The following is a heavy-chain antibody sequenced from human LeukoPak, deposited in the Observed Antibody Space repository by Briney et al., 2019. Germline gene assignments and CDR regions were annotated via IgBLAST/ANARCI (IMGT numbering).Heavy chain of an antibody. D-gene: IGHD1/OR15-1a*01. CDR2: ITDTGSGT. CDR1: GFTFGNYG. CDR3: AKDSPVGTA. J-gene: IGHJ5*02. Sequence: GGSLRLSCVASGFTFGNYGMSWFRQAPVKGLEWVSAITDTGSGTYLADSVKGRFTISRDNSKSTLFLQMNSLRAEDTAVYYCAKDSPVGTAWGQGILVTVSS. V-gene: IGHV3-23*01.